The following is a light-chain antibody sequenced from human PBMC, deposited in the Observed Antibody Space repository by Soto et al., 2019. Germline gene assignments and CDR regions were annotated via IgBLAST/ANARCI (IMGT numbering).Light chain of an antibody. CDR3: CSYAGRPYV. V-gene: IGLV2-11*01. Sequence: QSALTQPRSVSGSPGQSVTISCTGTSSDVGGYNYVSWYQQYPGKAPKLMIYEVSKRPSRVPDRFSGSKSGNTASLTISGVQAEDEADYYCCSYAGRPYVFGTGNKVTVL. CDR2: EVS. CDR1: SSDVGGYNY. J-gene: IGLJ1*01.